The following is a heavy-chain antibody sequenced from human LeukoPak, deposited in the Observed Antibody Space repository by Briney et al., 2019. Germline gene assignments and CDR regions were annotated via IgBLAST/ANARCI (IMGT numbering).Heavy chain of an antibody. CDR3: AREKPSSSWYSDFDY. CDR1: GGSISSYY. Sequence: SETLSLTCTVSGGSISSYYWSWIRQAPGKGLEWIGYIYYSGSTNYNPSLKSRVTISVDTSKNQFSLKLSSVTAADTAVYYCAREKPSSSWYSDFDYWGQGTLVTVSS. J-gene: IGHJ4*02. D-gene: IGHD6-13*01. V-gene: IGHV4-59*01. CDR2: IYYSGST.